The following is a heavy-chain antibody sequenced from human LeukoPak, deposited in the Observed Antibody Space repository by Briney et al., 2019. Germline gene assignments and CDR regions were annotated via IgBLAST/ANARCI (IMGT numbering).Heavy chain of an antibody. CDR1: GGSISSYY. CDR3: ARVSVDYYYYYMDV. Sequence: SETLSLTCTVSGGSISSYYWSWIRQPAGKGLEWIGRISSSGSTNYNPSLKSRVTISVDTSKNQFSLKLSSVTAADTAVYYCARVSVDYYYYYMDVWGKGTTVTVSS. V-gene: IGHV4-4*07. CDR2: ISSSGST. D-gene: IGHD4-23*01. J-gene: IGHJ6*03.